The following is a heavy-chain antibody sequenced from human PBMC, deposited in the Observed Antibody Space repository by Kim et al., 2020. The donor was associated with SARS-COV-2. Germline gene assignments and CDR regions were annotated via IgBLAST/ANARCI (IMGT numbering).Heavy chain of an antibody. V-gene: IGHV3-15*01. Sequence: GGSLRLSCAASGFTFSNAWMSWVRQAPGKGLEWVGRIKSKTDGGTTDYAAPVKGRFTISRDDSKNTLYLQMNSLKTEDTAVYYCTTDPDIVVVVKAFDIWGQGTMVTVSS. CDR2: IKSKTDGGTT. CDR3: TTDPDIVVVVKAFDI. CDR1: GFTFSNAW. D-gene: IGHD2-15*01. J-gene: IGHJ3*02.